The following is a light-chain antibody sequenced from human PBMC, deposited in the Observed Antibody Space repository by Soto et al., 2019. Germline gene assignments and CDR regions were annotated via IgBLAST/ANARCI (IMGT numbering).Light chain of an antibody. CDR2: DAS. J-gene: IGKJ1*01. Sequence: DIQMTHSPSTLSASVMDIVTITFRSSRSISSWLALYQQKPGKAPKLLIYDASSLESGVPSRFSGSGSGTEFTLTISSLQPDDFATYFCQKYNTYPLTFGQGTKVDIK. CDR3: QKYNTYPLT. V-gene: IGKV1-5*01. CDR1: RSISSW.